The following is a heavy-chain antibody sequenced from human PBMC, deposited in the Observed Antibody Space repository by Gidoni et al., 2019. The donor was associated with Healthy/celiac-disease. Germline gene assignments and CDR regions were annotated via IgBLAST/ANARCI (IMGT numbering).Heavy chain of an antibody. D-gene: IGHD3-10*01. J-gene: IGHJ3*02. CDR3: ARDTHYGSGRANAFDI. CDR2: ISYDGSNK. V-gene: IGHV3-30-3*01. Sequence: GKGLEWVAVISYDGSNKYYADSVKGRFTISRDNSKNTLYLQMNSLRAEDTAVYYCARDTHYGSGRANAFDIWGQGTMVTVSS.